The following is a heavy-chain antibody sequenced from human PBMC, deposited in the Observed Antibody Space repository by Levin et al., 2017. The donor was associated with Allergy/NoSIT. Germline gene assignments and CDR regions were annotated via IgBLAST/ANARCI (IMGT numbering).Heavy chain of an antibody. CDR2: INTGGGNT. D-gene: IGHD7-27*01. J-gene: IGHJ4*02. CDR1: GYTFNYYY. Sequence: ASVKVSCKASGYTFNYYYMHWVRQAPGQGLEWMGIINTGGGNTIYAQKFQGRVTMTRDTSTSTVYMELSSLRSEDTAVYYCARGVGWGSGAWDYFDYWGQGTLVTVSS. V-gene: IGHV1-46*02. CDR3: ARGVGWGSGAWDYFDY.